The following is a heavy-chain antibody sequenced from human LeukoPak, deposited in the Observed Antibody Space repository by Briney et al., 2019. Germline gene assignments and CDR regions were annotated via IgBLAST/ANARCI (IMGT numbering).Heavy chain of an antibody. Sequence: SETLSLTCTVSGASVRSDHWNWIRQPPGKGLEWIAYMHGSGSPNYNPSLASRLTLSVDATENLLSLKLTSVTAADTAVYFCARDGIYYDRSGYSPSAPIWGQGTMVTVSS. CDR1: GASVRSDH. J-gene: IGHJ3*02. D-gene: IGHD3-22*01. CDR2: MHGSGSP. CDR3: ARDGIYYDRSGYSPSAPI. V-gene: IGHV4-59*02.